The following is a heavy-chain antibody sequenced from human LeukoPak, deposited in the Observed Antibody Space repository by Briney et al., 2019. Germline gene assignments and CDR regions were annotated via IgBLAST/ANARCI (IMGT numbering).Heavy chain of an antibody. V-gene: IGHV3-74*01. CDR2: INSDGSST. CDR1: GFTFSSYW. D-gene: IGHD4-17*01. CDR3: ARDRHGDYYFDY. Sequence: GGSLRLSCAASGFTFSSYWMHWVRQAPGKGLVWVSRINSDGSSTNYADSVKGRFTISRDNAKNSLFLQMNSLRAEDTAVCYCARDRHGDYYFDYWGQGTLVTVSS. J-gene: IGHJ4*02.